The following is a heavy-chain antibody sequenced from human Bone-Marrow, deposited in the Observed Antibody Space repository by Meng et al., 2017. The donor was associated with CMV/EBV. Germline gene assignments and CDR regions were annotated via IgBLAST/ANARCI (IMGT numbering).Heavy chain of an antibody. Sequence: ASVKVSCKASGYTFTSYDINWVRQATGQGLEWMGWMNPNSGNTGYAQKFQGRVTMTRNTSISTAYMELSSLRSEDTAVYYCARNIGFGELFYDAFDIWGQGPMVTV. D-gene: IGHD3-10*01. CDR3: ARNIGFGELFYDAFDI. CDR2: MNPNSGNT. J-gene: IGHJ3*02. CDR1: GYTFTSYD. V-gene: IGHV1-8*01.